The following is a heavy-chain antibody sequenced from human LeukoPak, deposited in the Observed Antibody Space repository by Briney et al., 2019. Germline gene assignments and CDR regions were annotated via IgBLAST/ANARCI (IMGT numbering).Heavy chain of an antibody. J-gene: IGHJ3*02. CDR1: GYRFTSNW. V-gene: IGHV5-51*01. D-gene: IGHD3-10*01. CDR3: ARLGGYYESGTLYNSVLDI. CDR2: IYPADSNT. Sequence: GESLKISCKGAGYRFTSNWIGWVRQMPGKGLEWMGIIYPADSNTRYSPSFQGQVTISADKSISTAYLQWSSLKASDTAMYYCARLGGYYESGTLYNSVLDIWGQGATVTVSS.